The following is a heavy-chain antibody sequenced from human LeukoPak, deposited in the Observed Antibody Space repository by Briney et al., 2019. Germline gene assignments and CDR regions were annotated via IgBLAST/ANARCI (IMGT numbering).Heavy chain of an antibody. CDR2: INNNGGST. J-gene: IGHJ4*02. V-gene: IGHV3-23*01. CDR1: GFTFSSYA. D-gene: IGHD3-10*01. Sequence: GGTLRLSCAASGFTFSSYAMSWVRQAPGKGLEWVSTINNNGGSTSYADSVKGRFTISRDNSKNTLYLQMNSLRAEDTAVYYCAKPVTVSSPFDYWGQGTLVTVSS. CDR3: AKPVTVSSPFDY.